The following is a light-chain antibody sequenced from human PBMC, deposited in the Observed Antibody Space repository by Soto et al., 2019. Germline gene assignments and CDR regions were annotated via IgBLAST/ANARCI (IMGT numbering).Light chain of an antibody. CDR1: QSVSGST. J-gene: IGKJ1*01. CDR2: DAS. CDR3: FHYGTPEWT. Sequence: EIVLTQSPGTLSLSPGERASLSCRASQSVSGSTLAWYQQKPGQAPRLLIYDASTRATGIPDRISGSGSGTDFTLTISRLEPEDFALYYCFHYGTPEWTFGQGTKVEIK. V-gene: IGKV3-20*01.